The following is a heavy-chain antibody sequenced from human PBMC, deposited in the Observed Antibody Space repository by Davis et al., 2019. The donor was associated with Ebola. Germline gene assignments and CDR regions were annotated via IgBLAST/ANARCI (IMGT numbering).Heavy chain of an antibody. CDR1: GLTFGDAW. CDR3: TTGDRLYCSGGSCYSGRPFDY. CDR2: IKSKTDGGTT. J-gene: IGHJ4*02. V-gene: IGHV3-15*01. Sequence: GESLKISCAASGLTFGDAWMSWVRQAPGKGLEWVGRIKSKTDGGTTDYAAPVKGRFTISRDDSKNTLYLQMNSLKTEDTAVYYCTTGDRLYCSGGSCYSGRPFDYWGQGTLVTVSS. D-gene: IGHD2-15*01.